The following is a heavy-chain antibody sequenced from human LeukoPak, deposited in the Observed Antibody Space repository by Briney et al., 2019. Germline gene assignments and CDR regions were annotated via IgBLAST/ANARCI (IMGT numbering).Heavy chain of an antibody. Sequence: GASVTVSFTASGYTFTVYYMDWVRQAPGQGLEWMGRINPNSGGTNYAQKFQGRVTMTRDTSISTAYMELSRLRSDDTAVYYCAREDNLGSGSSPIDYWGQGTLVTVSS. CDR1: GYTFTVYY. V-gene: IGHV1-2*06. CDR2: INPNSGGT. J-gene: IGHJ4*02. D-gene: IGHD6-19*01. CDR3: AREDNLGSGSSPIDY.